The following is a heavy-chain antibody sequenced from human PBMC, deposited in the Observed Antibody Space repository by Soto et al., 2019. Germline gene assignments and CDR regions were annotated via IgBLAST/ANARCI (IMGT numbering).Heavy chain of an antibody. CDR2: IIPIFGTA. CDR3: ACLRVRYSSGSGAFDI. CDR1: GGTFSSYA. J-gene: IGHJ3*02. D-gene: IGHD6-19*01. V-gene: IGHV1-69*01. Sequence: QVQLVQSGAEVKKPGSSVKVSCKASGGTFSSYAISWVRQAPGQGLEWMGGIIPIFGTANYAQKFQGRVRINADESTSTAYMELSSLRSEDTAVYYCACLRVRYSSGSGAFDIWGQGTMVTVSS.